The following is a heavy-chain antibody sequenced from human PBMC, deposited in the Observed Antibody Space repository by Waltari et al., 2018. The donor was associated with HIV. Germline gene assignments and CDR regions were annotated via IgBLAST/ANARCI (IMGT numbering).Heavy chain of an antibody. J-gene: IGHJ4*02. Sequence: EVQLVESGGGYIKPGGSLRLSCAASGFPFSNAWMSWVRQAPGKGLEWVGRIMTKSEGWKTYYAAPVKGRFTISRDDSKNTLYLQMNSLKTEDTAVYYCTTRLYNWGQGTLVTVSS. CDR3: TTRLYN. CDR1: GFPFSNAW. V-gene: IGHV3-15*01. D-gene: IGHD1-1*01. CDR2: IMTKSEGWKT.